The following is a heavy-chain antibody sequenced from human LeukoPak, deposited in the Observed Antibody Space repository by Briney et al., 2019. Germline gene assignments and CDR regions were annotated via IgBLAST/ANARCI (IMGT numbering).Heavy chain of an antibody. CDR2: ISGSGDTI. D-gene: IGHD6-13*01. Sequence: GGSLRLSCAASGFTFSSYAMNWVRQAPGEGLEWLAHISGSGDTIHYATSVEDRFTISRDNAKKSVYLQMNSLRVEDTALYYCARDATTAVGWVYMDVWGKGTAVTIS. V-gene: IGHV3-48*03. CDR1: GFTFSSYA. J-gene: IGHJ6*03. CDR3: ARDATTAVGWVYMDV.